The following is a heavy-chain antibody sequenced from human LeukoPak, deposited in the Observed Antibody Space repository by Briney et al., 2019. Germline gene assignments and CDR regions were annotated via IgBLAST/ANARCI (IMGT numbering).Heavy chain of an antibody. J-gene: IGHJ4*02. CDR3: AKGNGYSYGRYYFDY. D-gene: IGHD5-18*01. CDR2: ITASGGNT. V-gene: IGHV3-23*01. CDR1: GFTFSSYA. Sequence: GGSLRLSCAASGFTFSSYAMGWVRQAPGKGLAWVSAITASGGNTYYADSVKGRFTISRDNSKNTLYLQVNSLRAEDTAVYYCAKGNGYSYGRYYFDYWGQGTLVTVSS.